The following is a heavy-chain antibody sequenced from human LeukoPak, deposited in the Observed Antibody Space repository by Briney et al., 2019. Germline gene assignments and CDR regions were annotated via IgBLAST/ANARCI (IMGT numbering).Heavy chain of an antibody. Sequence: GRSLRLSCTASGFTFDDYAMHWVRQAPGKGLEWVSGINWNSGSIGYADSVKGRFTISRDNAKNSLHLQMNSLRAEDTALYYCAKGAAMILVISGLDIWGQGTMVTVSS. CDR2: INWNSGSI. D-gene: IGHD3-22*01. CDR3: AKGAAMILVISGLDI. V-gene: IGHV3-9*01. CDR1: GFTFDDYA. J-gene: IGHJ3*02.